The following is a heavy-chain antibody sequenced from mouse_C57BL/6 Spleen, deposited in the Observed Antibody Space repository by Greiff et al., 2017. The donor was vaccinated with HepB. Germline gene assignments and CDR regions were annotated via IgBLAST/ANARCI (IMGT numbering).Heavy chain of an antibody. Sequence: QVQLQQPGAELVKPGASVKLSCKASGYTFTSYWMHWVKQRPGQGLEWIGMIHPNSGSTNYNEKFKSKATLTVDKSSRTAYMQLSSLTSEDSAVYYCARSWEVSSFDYWGQGTTLTVSS. CDR3: ARSWEVSSFDY. J-gene: IGHJ2*01. D-gene: IGHD1-2*01. CDR2: IHPNSGST. V-gene: IGHV1-64*01. CDR1: GYTFTSYW.